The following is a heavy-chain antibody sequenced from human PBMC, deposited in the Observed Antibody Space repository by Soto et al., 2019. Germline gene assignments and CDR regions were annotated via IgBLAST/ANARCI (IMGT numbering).Heavy chain of an antibody. CDR3: ARVPSVVVSADDAFDI. V-gene: IGHV4-4*02. CDR2: IYHSGSA. CDR1: GGSVSSNNW. D-gene: IGHD2-21*02. J-gene: IGHJ3*02. Sequence: QVQLQESGPGLVKPSGTLSLTCAVSGGSVSSNNWWSWVRQSPGKGLEWMGEIYHSGSAHYNPSLKSRATISLDKSKNLFSLRLTSVTAADTAVYYCARVPSVVVSADDAFDIWGQGTRVIVSS.